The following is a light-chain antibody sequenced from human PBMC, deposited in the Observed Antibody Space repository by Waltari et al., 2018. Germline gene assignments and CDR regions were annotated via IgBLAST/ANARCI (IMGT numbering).Light chain of an antibody. CDR3: QRYGNSPWT. CDR2: GAS. V-gene: IGKV3-20*01. CDR1: QSVTSNY. Sequence: VLTQSPGTLSLSPGARATLSCRASQSVTSNYLAWYQQRPGQAPRVLIYGASSRAPGIPDRFSGSGSGTDFTLTITRLEPEDFAVYYCQRYGNSPWTFGQGTKVEIK. J-gene: IGKJ1*01.